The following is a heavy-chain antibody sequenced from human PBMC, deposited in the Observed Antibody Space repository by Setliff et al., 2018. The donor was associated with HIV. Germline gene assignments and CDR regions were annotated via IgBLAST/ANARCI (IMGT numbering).Heavy chain of an antibody. CDR3: ARDHKYYYDSSGLDY. Sequence: PSETLSLTCTVSGDSITSGTYYWSWIRQPAGMRLEWIGHISTSGTTNYNPSLKSRVTISADTSKSQFSLKLTSVTAADTAAYFCARDHKYYYDSSGLDYWGQGTLVTVSS. J-gene: IGHJ4*02. D-gene: IGHD3-22*01. CDR1: GDSITSGTYY. CDR2: ISTSGTT. V-gene: IGHV4-61*09.